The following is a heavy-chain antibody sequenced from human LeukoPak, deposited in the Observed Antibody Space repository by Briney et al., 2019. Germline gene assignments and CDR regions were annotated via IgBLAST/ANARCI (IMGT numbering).Heavy chain of an antibody. CDR2: ISAYNGNT. CDR1: GGTFSSYA. CDR3: AREAYSSGPLDY. J-gene: IGHJ4*02. D-gene: IGHD6-19*01. Sequence: GASVKVSCKASGGTFSSYAISWVRQAPGQGLEWMGWISAYNGNTNYAQKLQGRVTMTTDTSTSTAYMELRSLRSDDTAVYYCAREAYSSGPLDYWGQGTLVTVSS. V-gene: IGHV1-18*01.